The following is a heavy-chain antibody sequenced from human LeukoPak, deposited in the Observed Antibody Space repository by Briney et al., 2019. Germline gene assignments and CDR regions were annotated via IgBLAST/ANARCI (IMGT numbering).Heavy chain of an antibody. CDR2: MYNSGTT. V-gene: IGHV4-30-4*07. J-gene: IGHJ4*02. CDR3: AGSNVGATNY. Sequence: KTSETLSLTCVVSGDSISSGGYSWNWIRQPPGKGLEWIGYMYNSGTTSYNPSLKSRVTMSVDTSKNQFSLKLSSVTAADTAVYYCAGSNVGATNYWGQGTLVTVSS. D-gene: IGHD1-26*01. CDR1: GDSISSGGYS.